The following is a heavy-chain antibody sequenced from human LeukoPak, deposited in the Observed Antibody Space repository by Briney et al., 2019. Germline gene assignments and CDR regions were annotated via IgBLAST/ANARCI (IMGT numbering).Heavy chain of an antibody. V-gene: IGHV4-59*01. CDR3: ARGYFDWFLDN. D-gene: IGHD3-9*01. CDR2: IYYTGST. CDR1: GGAISSYY. J-gene: IGHJ4*02. Sequence: SETLSLTCTVSGGAISSYYWTWFRQPPGKGLEWIGYIYYTGSTNYNPSLDSRVTISVDMSKNQVSLNLKYVTAADTAAYYCARGYFDWFLDNWGRGTLVTVSS.